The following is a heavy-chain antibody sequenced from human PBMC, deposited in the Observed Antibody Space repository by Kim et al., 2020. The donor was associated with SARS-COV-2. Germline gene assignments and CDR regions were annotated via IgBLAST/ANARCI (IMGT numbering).Heavy chain of an antibody. D-gene: IGHD2-21*02. J-gene: IGHJ6*02. Sequence: SVKVSCKASGGTFSSYAISWVRQAPGQGLEWMGGIIPIFGTANYAQKFQGRVTITADESTSTAYMELSSLRSEDTAVYYCARSPYCGGDCYSGGMGVWGQGTTVTVSS. CDR3: ARSPYCGGDCYSGGMGV. CDR2: IIPIFGTA. CDR1: GGTFSSYA. V-gene: IGHV1-69*13.